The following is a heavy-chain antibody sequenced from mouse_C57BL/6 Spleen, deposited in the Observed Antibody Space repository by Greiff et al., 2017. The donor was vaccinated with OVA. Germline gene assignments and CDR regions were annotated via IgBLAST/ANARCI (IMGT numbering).Heavy chain of an antibody. D-gene: IGHD2-1*01. CDR1: GFTFSNYW. CDR2: IRLKSDNYAT. Sequence: EVKVEESGGGLVQPGGSMKLSCVASGFTFSNYWMNWVRQSPEKGLEWVAQIRLKSDNYATHYAESVKGRFTISRDDSKSSVYLQMNNLRAEDTGIYYCTGDLLSYWYFDVWGTGTTVTVSS. V-gene: IGHV6-3*01. CDR3: TGDLLSYWYFDV. J-gene: IGHJ1*03.